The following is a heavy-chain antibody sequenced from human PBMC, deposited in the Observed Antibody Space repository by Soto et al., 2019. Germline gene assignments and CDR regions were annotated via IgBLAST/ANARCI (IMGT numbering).Heavy chain of an antibody. CDR3: ARDLQSGNYYGMDV. Sequence: APVKVSCKASGSTFSSYAISWVRQAPGQGLEWMGGIIPIFGTANYAQKFQGRVTITADKSTSTAYMELSSLRSEDTAVYYCARDLQSGNYYGMDVWGQGTTVTVSS. CDR1: GSTFSSYA. D-gene: IGHD4-4*01. CDR2: IIPIFGTA. V-gene: IGHV1-69*06. J-gene: IGHJ6*02.